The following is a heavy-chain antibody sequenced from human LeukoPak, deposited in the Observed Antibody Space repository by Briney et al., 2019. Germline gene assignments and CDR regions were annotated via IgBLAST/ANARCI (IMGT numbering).Heavy chain of an antibody. CDR3: ARAATYYIAAAAFDI. V-gene: IGHV4-31*03. D-gene: IGHD6-13*01. CDR1: GGSISSGGYY. J-gene: IGHJ3*02. CDR2: IYYSGST. Sequence: SETLSLTCTVSGGSISSGGYYWSWIRQHPGKGLEWIGYIYYSGSTYYNPSLKGRVTISVDTSKNQFSLKLSSVTAADTAVYYCARAATYYIAAAAFDIWGQGTMVTVSS.